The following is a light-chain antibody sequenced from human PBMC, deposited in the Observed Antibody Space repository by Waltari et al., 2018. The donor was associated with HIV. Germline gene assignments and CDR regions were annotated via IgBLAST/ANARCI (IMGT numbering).Light chain of an antibody. V-gene: IGLV2-23*02. CDR3: CSYADSSTMI. CDR1: SSHVGYYNL. CDR2: EVN. Sequence: QSALTQPASVSGSRGQSITISCTGSSSHVGYYNLVSWYQQNTDKAPKVLIYEVNKRPSGVSYRFSGSKSGNTASLSISELQAEDEAHYYCCSYADSSTMIFGGGTELTVL. J-gene: IGLJ2*01.